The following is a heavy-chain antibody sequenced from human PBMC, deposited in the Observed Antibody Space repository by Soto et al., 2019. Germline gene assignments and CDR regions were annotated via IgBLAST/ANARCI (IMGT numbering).Heavy chain of an antibody. CDR3: ARQRAVAGPYGMDV. CDR1: GFTVSSNY. D-gene: IGHD6-19*01. V-gene: IGHV3-53*01. CDR2: IYSGGST. Sequence: GGSLRLSCAASGFTVSSNYMSWVRQAPGKGLEWVSVIYSGGSTYYVDSVKGRFTISRDNSKNTLYLQMNSLRAEDTAVYYCARQRAVAGPYGMDVWGQGTTVTVSS. J-gene: IGHJ6*02.